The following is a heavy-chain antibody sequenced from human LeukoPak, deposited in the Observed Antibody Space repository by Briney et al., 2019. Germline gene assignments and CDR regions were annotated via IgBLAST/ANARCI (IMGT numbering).Heavy chain of an antibody. CDR2: INPKSGGT. D-gene: IGHD3-10*02. CDR1: GYTFTGYY. CDR3: ARVCSGGYYRAYYYYYMDV. V-gene: IGHV1-2*02. Sequence: ASVKVSCKASGYTFTGYYMHWVRQAPGQGLEWVGWINPKSGGTNYAQKFQGRVTMTRDTSISTAYMELSRLRSDDTAGDDCARVCSGGYYRAYYYYYMDVWGKGTTVTISS. J-gene: IGHJ6*03.